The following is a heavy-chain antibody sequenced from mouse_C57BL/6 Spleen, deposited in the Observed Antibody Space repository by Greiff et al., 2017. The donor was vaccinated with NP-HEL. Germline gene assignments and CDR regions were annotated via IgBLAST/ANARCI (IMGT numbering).Heavy chain of an antibody. J-gene: IGHJ3*01. CDR1: GFSFTSYG. V-gene: IGHV2-5*01. Sequence: QVQLKESGPGLVQPSQSLSISCTVSGFSFTSYGVHWVRQSPGKGLEWVGVIWSGGSTDYYAAFMSSLSITKDNTKSQLFFKMNSLQADDTAIYYCAKMGYGSSLWFAYWGQGTLVTVSA. CDR3: AKMGYGSSLWFAY. CDR2: IWSGGST. D-gene: IGHD1-1*01.